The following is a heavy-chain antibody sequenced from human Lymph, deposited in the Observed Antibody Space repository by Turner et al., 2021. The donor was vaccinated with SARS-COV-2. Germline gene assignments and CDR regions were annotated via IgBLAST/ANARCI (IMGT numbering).Heavy chain of an antibody. V-gene: IGHV3-53*01. D-gene: IGHD4-17*01. CDR2: IYSGCST. Sequence: EVQLVASGGGLIQPGGSLRLPCAASELTVSSNYMSWVRQAPGKGREWVSIIYSGCSTFYADSVKGRFTISRDNSKNTLYLQMNSLRAEDTAVYYCARLLPYGDYFDYWGQGTLVTVSS. CDR3: ARLLPYGDYFDY. J-gene: IGHJ4*02. CDR1: ELTVSSNY.